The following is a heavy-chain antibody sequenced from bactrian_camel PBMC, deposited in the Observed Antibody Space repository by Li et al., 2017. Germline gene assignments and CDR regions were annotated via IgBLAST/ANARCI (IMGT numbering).Heavy chain of an antibody. Sequence: QLVESGGGLVQPGGSLRLSCAASGFTFSNYYLSWVRQAPGKGLEWVSSIKSDSSDTYYADSVKGRFTISRDNAKNTVYLQMNSLKSEDTALYYCATQRSWSTGAYAANYWGQGTQVTVS. CDR3: ATQRSWSTGAYAANY. CDR1: GFTFSNYY. D-gene: IGHD6*01. J-gene: IGHJ4*01. CDR2: IKSDSSDT. V-gene: IGHV3-2*01.